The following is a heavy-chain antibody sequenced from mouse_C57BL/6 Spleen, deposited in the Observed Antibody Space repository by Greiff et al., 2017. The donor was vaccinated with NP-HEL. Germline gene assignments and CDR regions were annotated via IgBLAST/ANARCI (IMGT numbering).Heavy chain of an antibody. Sequence: QVQLKESGPELVKPGASVKISCKASGYAFSSSWMNWVKQRPGKGLEWIGRIYPGDGDTNYNGKFKGKATLTADKSSSTAYMQLSSLTSEDSAVYFCARGIPFDYWGQGTTLTVSS. CDR2: IYPGDGDT. J-gene: IGHJ2*01. CDR3: ARGIPFDY. V-gene: IGHV1-82*01. CDR1: GYAFSSSW.